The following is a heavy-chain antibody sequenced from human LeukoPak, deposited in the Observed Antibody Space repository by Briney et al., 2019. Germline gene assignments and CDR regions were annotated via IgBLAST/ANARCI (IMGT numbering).Heavy chain of an antibody. Sequence: PSETLSLTCAVYGGSFSGYYWSWIRQPPGKGLEWIGEINHSGSTNYNPSLKSRVTISVDTSKNQFSLKLSSVTAADTAVYYCATYYDSSGYYYGIDYWGQGTLVTVSS. V-gene: IGHV4-34*01. J-gene: IGHJ4*02. CDR1: GGSFSGYY. D-gene: IGHD3-22*01. CDR3: ATYYDSSGYYYGIDY. CDR2: INHSGST.